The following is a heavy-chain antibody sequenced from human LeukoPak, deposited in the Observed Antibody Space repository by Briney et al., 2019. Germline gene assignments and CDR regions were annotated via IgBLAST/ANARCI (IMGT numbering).Heavy chain of an antibody. CDR2: IKQDGSEK. CDR1: GFTFSSYW. V-gene: IGHV3-7*01. J-gene: IGHJ6*02. D-gene: IGHD2-21*01. CDR3: ARDRAGVYYYYGMDV. Sequence: PGGSLRLSCAASGFTFSSYWMSWVRQAPGKGLEWVANIKQDGSEKYYVDSVKGRFTISRDNAENSLYLQMNSLRAEDTAVYYCARDRAGVYYYYGMDVWGQGTTVTVSS.